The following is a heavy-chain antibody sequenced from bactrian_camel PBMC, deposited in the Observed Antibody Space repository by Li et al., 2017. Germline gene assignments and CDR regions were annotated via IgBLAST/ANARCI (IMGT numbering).Heavy chain of an antibody. J-gene: IGHJ4*01. V-gene: IGHV3S1*01. D-gene: IGHD6*01. CDR1: GFTFSSYW. Sequence: HVQLVESGGGLVQFGGSLRLSCAASGFTFSSYWMYWVRQAPGKGLEWVSAINPGGDSTYYADSVKGRFTISKDNAKSTLYLEMNSLQTEDMGWYYCGQRLDGATSLADTAYWGQGTQVTV. CDR2: INPGGDST. CDR3: GQRLDGATSLADTAY.